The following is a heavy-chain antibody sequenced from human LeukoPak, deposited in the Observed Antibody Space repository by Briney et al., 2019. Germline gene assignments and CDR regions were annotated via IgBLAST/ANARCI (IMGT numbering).Heavy chain of an antibody. D-gene: IGHD3-3*02. CDR1: GSTFSSYA. J-gene: IGHJ4*02. CDR2: ISGSGGST. CDR3: AKVARSLGFLALRYYFDY. Sequence: GGSLRLSCAASGSTFSSYAMSWVRQAPGKGLEWVSAISGSGGSTYYADSVKGRFTISRDNSKNTLYLQMDSLRAEDTAVYYCAKVARSLGFLALRYYFDYWGQGTLVTVSS. V-gene: IGHV3-23*01.